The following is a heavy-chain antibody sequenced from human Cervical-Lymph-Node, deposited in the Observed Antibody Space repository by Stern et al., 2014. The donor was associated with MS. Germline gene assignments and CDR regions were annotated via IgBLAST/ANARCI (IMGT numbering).Heavy chain of an antibody. Sequence: VQLVQSGAEVKKPGSSVKVSCQASGGAFNVYAINWLRQAPGQGLEWMGGIIPIIGIANYAQKFQVRVMITADESTRTSSMQLSSLTSNDTAVYYCARDGRHTNNYGLDVWGQGTTVTVSS. V-gene: IGHV1-69*01. CDR2: IIPIIGIA. J-gene: IGHJ6*02. CDR3: ARDGRHTNNYGLDV. CDR1: GGAFNVYA.